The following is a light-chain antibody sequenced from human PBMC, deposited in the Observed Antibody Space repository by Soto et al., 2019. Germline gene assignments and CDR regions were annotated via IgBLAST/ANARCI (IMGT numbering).Light chain of an antibody. Sequence: EIVMNQSPATLSVSPGERATLSCRASQSVSTNLAWYQQKAGQAPRLLIHGTSNRAAGGIADRFSGSGSGTDFTLTISSLQSEDFAVYYCQQYNNRPPWTFGQGTKVDIK. CDR1: QSVSTN. J-gene: IGKJ1*01. CDR2: GTS. CDR3: QQYNNRPPWT. V-gene: IGKV3D-15*01.